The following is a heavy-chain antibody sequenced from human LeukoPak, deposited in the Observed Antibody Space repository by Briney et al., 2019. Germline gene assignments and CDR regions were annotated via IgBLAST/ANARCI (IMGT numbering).Heavy chain of an antibody. J-gene: IGHJ5*02. CDR1: GGSISSYY. CDR2: IYTCGCT. Sequence: PSETLSLTCTVSGGSISSYYWRWIRQPAGKGLEWIGRIYTCGCTNYNPSLKSRVTMSVDTSKNQFSLKLSSVTAADTAVYYCARDLGCSGGSCYWNWFDPWGQGTLVTVSS. V-gene: IGHV4-4*07. CDR3: ARDLGCSGGSCYWNWFDP. D-gene: IGHD2-15*01.